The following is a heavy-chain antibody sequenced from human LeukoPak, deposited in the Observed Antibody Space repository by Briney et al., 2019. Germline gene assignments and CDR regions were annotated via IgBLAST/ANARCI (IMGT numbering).Heavy chain of an antibody. CDR1: VGTFSIDA. V-gene: IGHV1-69*05. CDR2: IIPIFGTA. D-gene: IGHD2-2*02. J-gene: IGHJ4*01. Sequence: SLKVSCEASVGTFSIDAISWGRQAPRQGLEWRGGIIPIFGTANYAQKFQGRSTITTDESTSTAYMELRRLRSEDTAAYYCPRGPLVVPAAIGGGYYFDYSGPGNPVTASP. CDR3: PRGPLVVPAAIGGGYYFDY.